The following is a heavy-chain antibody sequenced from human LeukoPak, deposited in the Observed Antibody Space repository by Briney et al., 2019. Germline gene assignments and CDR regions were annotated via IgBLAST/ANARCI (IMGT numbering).Heavy chain of an antibody. D-gene: IGHD2-15*01. CDR1: GFTFNNNV. CDR2: ISGSGGST. J-gene: IGHJ4*02. Sequence: GGSLRLSCAASGFTFNNNVMSWVRQAPGKGLEWVSGISGSGGSTYYADSVKGQFTISRDNSKNTLYLQMNSLRAEDTAAYYCAKGGCSGGNCLYYFDYWGQGTLVTVSS. CDR3: AKGGCSGGNCLYYFDY. V-gene: IGHV3-23*01.